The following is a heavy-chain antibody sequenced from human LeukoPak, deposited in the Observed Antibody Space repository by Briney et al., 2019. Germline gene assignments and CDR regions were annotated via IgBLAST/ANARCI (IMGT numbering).Heavy chain of an antibody. V-gene: IGHV4-4*07. Sequence: SETLSLTCTVSGGSISSYYWNWIRQPAGKGLEWIGRIYTSGSTNYNPSLKSRVTMSVDTSKNQFSLKLSSVTAADTAVYYCARDGSGSYYRGYYYYGMDVWGQGTTVTVSS. CDR3: ARDGSGSYYRGYYYYGMDV. D-gene: IGHD3-10*01. J-gene: IGHJ6*02. CDR2: IYTSGST. CDR1: GGSISSYY.